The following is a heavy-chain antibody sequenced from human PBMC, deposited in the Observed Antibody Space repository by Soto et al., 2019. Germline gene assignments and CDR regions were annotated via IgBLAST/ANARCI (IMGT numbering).Heavy chain of an antibody. V-gene: IGHV3-7*03. Sequence: GESLKISCAASGISTSSYWLGWVRQAPGRGLGWVASIKKDGSEKYYMDSLKGRFTISRDNALNSLYLQMNSLRAEDTAVYFCVTGYHSDYWGQGTLVTVSS. D-gene: IGHD5-18*01. CDR2: IKKDGSEK. CDR3: VTGYHSDY. CDR1: GISTSSYW. J-gene: IGHJ4*02.